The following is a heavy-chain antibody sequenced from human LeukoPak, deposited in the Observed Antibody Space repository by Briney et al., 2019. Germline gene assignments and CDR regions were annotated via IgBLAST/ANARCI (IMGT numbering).Heavy chain of an antibody. D-gene: IGHD6-13*01. V-gene: IGHV4-34*01. CDR3: ARRLGSSWALGY. Sequence: PSETLSLTCAVYGGSFSGYYWSWIRQPPGKGLEWIGEINHSGSTNYNPSLKSRVTTSVDTSKNQFSLKLSSVTAADTAVYYCARRLGSSWALGYWGQGTLVTVSS. CDR1: GGSFSGYY. J-gene: IGHJ4*02. CDR2: INHSGST.